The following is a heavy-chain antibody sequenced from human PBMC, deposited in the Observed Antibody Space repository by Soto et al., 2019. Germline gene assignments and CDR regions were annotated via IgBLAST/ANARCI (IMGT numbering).Heavy chain of an antibody. J-gene: IGHJ4*02. D-gene: IGHD4-17*01. CDR2: LSHGGAYT. Sequence: EVQLLESGGGLVQPGGSLGLSCAASGFSFSTYSMAWVRQAPGKGPEWVSGLSHGGAYTFYADSVKGRFTISVDISQNTVYLQMNSLRTEDTAVYYCAKWSGYGDAWGQGTLVTVSS. CDR1: GFSFSTYS. CDR3: AKWSGYGDA. V-gene: IGHV3-23*01.